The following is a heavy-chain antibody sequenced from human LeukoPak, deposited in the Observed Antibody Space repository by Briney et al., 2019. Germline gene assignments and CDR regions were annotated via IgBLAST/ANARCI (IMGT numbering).Heavy chain of an antibody. Sequence: GASLRLSCAASGFTFSSYAMSWVRQASGKGLEWVSAISGSGGSTYYADSVKGRFTISRDNSKNTLYLQMNSLRAEDTAVYYCAKVHYYDSSGPMGYWGQGTLVTVSS. D-gene: IGHD3-22*01. CDR2: ISGSGGST. V-gene: IGHV3-23*01. J-gene: IGHJ4*02. CDR3: AKVHYYDSSGPMGY. CDR1: GFTFSSYA.